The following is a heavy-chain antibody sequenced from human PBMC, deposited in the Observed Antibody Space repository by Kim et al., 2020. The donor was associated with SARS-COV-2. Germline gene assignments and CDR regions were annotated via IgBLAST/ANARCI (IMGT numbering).Heavy chain of an antibody. Sequence: GGSLRLSCAASGFTFSSYAMHWVRQAPGKGLEWVAVISYDGSNKYYADSVKGRFTISRDNSKNTLYLQMNSLRAEDTAVYYCARGYYDSSGYYPGEGEFDYWGQGTLVTVSS. CDR1: GFTFSSYA. D-gene: IGHD3-22*01. CDR3: ARGYYDSSGYYPGEGEFDY. V-gene: IGHV3-30-3*01. J-gene: IGHJ4*02. CDR2: ISYDGSNK.